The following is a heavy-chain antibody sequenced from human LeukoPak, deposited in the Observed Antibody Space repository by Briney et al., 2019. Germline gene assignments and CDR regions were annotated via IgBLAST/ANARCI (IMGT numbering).Heavy chain of an antibody. J-gene: IGHJ4*02. V-gene: IGHV3-23*01. Sequence: GGSLRLSCAATGFTFSTYGMSWVRQAPGKGLEWVSGISGSGDNTYYADSVKGRFTISRDNSKNTLYVQMNSLRAEDTAVYYCAKDGGLWVSAHWGDSWGRGTLVTVSS. CDR3: AKDGGLWVSAHWGDS. CDR2: ISGSGDNT. D-gene: IGHD7-27*01. CDR1: GFTFSTYG.